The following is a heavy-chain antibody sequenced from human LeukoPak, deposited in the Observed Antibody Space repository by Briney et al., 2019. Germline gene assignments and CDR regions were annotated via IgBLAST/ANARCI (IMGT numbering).Heavy chain of an antibody. Sequence: PGGSLRLSCAASGFTLSNYAMHWVRQDPGKGLEWVTIISYDGSQKYYADPVKGRFTISRDNSENTVSLQMNSLRAEDTAVYYCARANSSSWHNFNYWGQGTLVTVSS. CDR3: ARANSSSWHNFNY. CDR1: GFTLSNYA. D-gene: IGHD6-13*01. V-gene: IGHV3-30-3*01. CDR2: ISYDGSQK. J-gene: IGHJ4*02.